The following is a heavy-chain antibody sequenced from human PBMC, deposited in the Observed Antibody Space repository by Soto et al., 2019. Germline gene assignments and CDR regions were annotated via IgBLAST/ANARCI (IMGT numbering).Heavy chain of an antibody. D-gene: IGHD3-22*01. CDR1: GATFTSST. Sequence: SVKVSCEASGATFTSSTVNWVRQARGQPPEWIGWILVGSGQTNYAQKFQGRVAITRDMSTYTAYLELNSLRSDDTAVYYCAAISSGYYRAFDYSGPATLGTVST. CDR2: ILVGSGQT. V-gene: IGHV1-58*01. J-gene: IGHJ4*01. CDR3: AAISSGYYRAFDY.